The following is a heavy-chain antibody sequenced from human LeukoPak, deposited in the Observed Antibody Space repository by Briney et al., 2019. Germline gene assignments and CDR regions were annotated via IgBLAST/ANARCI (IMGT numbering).Heavy chain of an antibody. V-gene: IGHV3-21*01. CDR1: GFTFSSYS. D-gene: IGHD3-16*02. CDR2: ISSSSSYI. J-gene: IGHJ4*02. CDR3: ARGPDPLYVWGSYLIEYYFDY. Sequence: GGXLRLSCAASGFTFSSYSMNWVRQAPGKGLEWVSSISSSSSYIYYADSVKGGFTISRDKAKRSLYMQMNSLRAEDTAVYYCARGPDPLYVWGSYLIEYYFDYWGQGTLVTVSS.